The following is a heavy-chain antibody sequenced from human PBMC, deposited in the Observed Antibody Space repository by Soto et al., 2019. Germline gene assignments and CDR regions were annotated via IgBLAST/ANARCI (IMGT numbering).Heavy chain of an antibody. D-gene: IGHD3-22*01. CDR1: Y. CDR2: IIYSGDI. CDR3: ARADSSGPYDAFDI. Sequence: YRRRFRQPPGKGLEWIGSIIYSGDIMYNPSLQSRLTLFVDTSKNQFSLKLSSVTAADTAVYYCARADSSGPYDAFDIWGQGTMVTVSS. J-gene: IGHJ3*02. V-gene: IGHV4-39*01.